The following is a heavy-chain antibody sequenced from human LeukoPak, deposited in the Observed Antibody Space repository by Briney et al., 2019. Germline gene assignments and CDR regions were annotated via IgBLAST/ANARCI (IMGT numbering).Heavy chain of an antibody. V-gene: IGHV3-23*01. D-gene: IGHD3-10*01. CDR2: ISGSGAKA. CDR1: KFTFSTSA. CDR3: DPMWFGEGDYKYYMDV. J-gene: IGHJ6*03. Sequence: GGSLRLSCAAPKFTFSTSALSWVRQAPGRGLEWVSGISGSGAKAYYSDSVKGRFTISRHNSKSILYLQMNSLRVEDTALYAKDPMWFGEGDYKYYMDVWGKGTTVTVSS.